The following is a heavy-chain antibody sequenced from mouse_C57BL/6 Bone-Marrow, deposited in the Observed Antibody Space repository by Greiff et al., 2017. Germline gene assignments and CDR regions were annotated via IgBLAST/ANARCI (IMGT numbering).Heavy chain of an antibody. Sequence: EVKLMESGGDLVKPGGSLKLSCAASGFTFSSYGMSWVRQTPDKRLEWVATISSGGSYTYYPDSVKGRFTISRDNAKNTLYLQMSSLKSEDTAMYYCARRDGDWYFGVWGTGTTVTAAS. CDR2: ISSGGSYT. J-gene: IGHJ1*03. V-gene: IGHV5-6*02. CDR1: GFTFSSYG. CDR3: ARRDGDWYFGV.